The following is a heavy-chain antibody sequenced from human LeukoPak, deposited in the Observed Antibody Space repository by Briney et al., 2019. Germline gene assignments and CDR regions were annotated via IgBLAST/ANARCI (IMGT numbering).Heavy chain of an antibody. CDR3: AKQGGGTHDY. CDR2: ISGDGATT. Sequence: PGGSLRLSCAATGFTFSNYAMSWVRQAPGKGLEWVSSISGDGATTFYADSVKGRFTMSRDNSKNTLYVQMDSQRAEDTAVYYCAKQGGGTHDYWGQGTLVTVSS. CDR1: GFTFSNYA. J-gene: IGHJ4*02. D-gene: IGHD1-26*01. V-gene: IGHV3-23*01.